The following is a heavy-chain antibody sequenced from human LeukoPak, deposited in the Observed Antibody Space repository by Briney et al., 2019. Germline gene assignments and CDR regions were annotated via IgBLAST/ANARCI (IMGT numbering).Heavy chain of an antibody. D-gene: IGHD6-19*01. J-gene: IGHJ4*02. CDR1: GFTFSSYS. Sequence: GGSLRLSCTASGFTFSSYSMNWVRQAPGKGLEWVSSISSSSSYIYYASSVKGRFTISRDKDKNSLYLQMNSLRAEDTAVYYCATDRGIAVARLLFDYWGQGTLVTVSS. CDR3: ATDRGIAVARLLFDY. V-gene: IGHV3-21*01. CDR2: ISSSSSYI.